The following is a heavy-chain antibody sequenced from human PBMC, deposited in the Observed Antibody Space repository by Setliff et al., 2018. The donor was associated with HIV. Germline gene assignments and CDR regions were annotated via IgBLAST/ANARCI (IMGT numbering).Heavy chain of an antibody. D-gene: IGHD3-16*01. CDR2: MFYNGRS. CDR3: ARGNPLRWNAFAFDI. V-gene: IGHV4-59*11. J-gene: IGHJ3*02. CDR1: GGSISSHY. Sequence: PSETLSLTCTVSGGSISSHYWSWIRQPPGKGLEWIGYMFYNGRSNYNPSLKSRATISVDASKNRFSLKLRSVTAADTAVYYCARGNPLRWNAFAFDIWGQGTMVTVPS.